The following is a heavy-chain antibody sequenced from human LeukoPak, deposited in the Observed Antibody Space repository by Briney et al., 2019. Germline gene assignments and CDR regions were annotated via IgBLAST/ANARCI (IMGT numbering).Heavy chain of an antibody. D-gene: IGHD5-12*01. Sequence: PGGSLTLSCAASGFTFDDYAMHWVRQAPGKGLEWVSGISWNSGSIAYADSVKGRFTISRDNAKNSLYLQMNSLRAEDTALYYCAKDFGRSAYDRPFDYWGQGTLVTVSS. CDR2: ISWNSGSI. V-gene: IGHV3-9*01. J-gene: IGHJ4*02. CDR3: AKDFGRSAYDRPFDY. CDR1: GFTFDDYA.